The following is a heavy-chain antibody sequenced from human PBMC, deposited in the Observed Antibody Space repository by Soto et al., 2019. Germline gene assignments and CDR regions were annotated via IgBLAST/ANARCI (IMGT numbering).Heavy chain of an antibody. CDR2: ISYDGSNK. D-gene: IGHD6-13*01. V-gene: IGHV3-30*18. Sequence: GGSLRLSCAASGFTFSSYGMHWVRQAPGKGLEWVAVISYDGSNKYYADSVKGRFTISRDNSKNTLYLQMNSLRAEDTAVYYCAKDRRYSSSLDGMDVWGQGTTVTVSS. CDR3: AKDRRYSSSLDGMDV. CDR1: GFTFSSYG. J-gene: IGHJ6*02.